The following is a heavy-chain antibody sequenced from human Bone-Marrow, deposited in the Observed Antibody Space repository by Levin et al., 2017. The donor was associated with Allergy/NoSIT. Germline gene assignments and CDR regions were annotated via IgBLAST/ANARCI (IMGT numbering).Heavy chain of an antibody. D-gene: IGHD6-19*01. V-gene: IGHV3-7*04. CDR3: MRGVDNGWSGDNS. CDR1: GFTFRSSW. CDR2: IKEDGSQR. J-gene: IGHJ4*02. Sequence: LAGGSLRLSCAASGFTFRSSWMNWVRQAPGRGLEWVANIKEDGSQRYYVDSVKGRFTISRDNAKNSLFLQMNSLRVEDTAVYYCMRGVDNGWSGDNSWGQGTLVTVSS.